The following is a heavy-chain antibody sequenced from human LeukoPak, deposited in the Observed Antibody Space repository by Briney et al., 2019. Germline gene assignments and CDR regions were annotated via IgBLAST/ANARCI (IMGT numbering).Heavy chain of an antibody. Sequence: GGSLRLSCAGSGFTFNDHAMSWVRQAPGKGLEWVANIKQDGSEKYYVDSVKGRFTISRDNAKNSLYLQMNSLRAEDTAVYYCVRPPLVTAIAAFDIWGQGTMVTVSS. CDR2: IKQDGSEK. V-gene: IGHV3-7*01. CDR3: VRPPLVTAIAAFDI. D-gene: IGHD2-21*02. CDR1: GFTFNDHA. J-gene: IGHJ3*02.